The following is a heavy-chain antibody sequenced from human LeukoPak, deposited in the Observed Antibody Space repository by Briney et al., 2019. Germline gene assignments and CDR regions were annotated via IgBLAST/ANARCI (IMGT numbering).Heavy chain of an antibody. CDR3: ATGDSSGYSFDY. CDR2: ISSSSSYI. Sequence: KTGGSLRLSCAASGFTFSSYSMNWVRQAPGKGLEWVSSISSSSSYIYYADSVKGRFTISRHNSKNTLYLQMNSLRAEDTAVYYCATGDSSGYSFDYWGQGTLVTVSS. V-gene: IGHV3-21*04. J-gene: IGHJ4*02. D-gene: IGHD3-22*01. CDR1: GFTFSSYS.